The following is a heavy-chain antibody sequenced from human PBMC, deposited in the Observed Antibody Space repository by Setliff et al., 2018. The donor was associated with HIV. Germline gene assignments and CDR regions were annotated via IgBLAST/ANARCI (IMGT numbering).Heavy chain of an antibody. CDR2: IYFSGST. J-gene: IGHJ3*02. CDR1: GGSISSSSHY. CDR3: ARPRYTYGTPPAFDI. V-gene: IGHV4-39*01. Sequence: PSETLSLTRTVSGGSISSSSHYWGWIRQPPGKGLEWIGSIYFSGSTYYNPSLKSRVTISVDTSKNQFSLKLSSVTAADTAVYYCARPRYTYGTPPAFDIWGRGTVVTVSS. D-gene: IGHD5-18*01.